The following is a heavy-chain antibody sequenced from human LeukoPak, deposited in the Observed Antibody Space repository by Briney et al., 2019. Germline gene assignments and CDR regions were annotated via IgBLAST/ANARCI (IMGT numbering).Heavy chain of an antibody. J-gene: IGHJ4*02. Sequence: GSLRLSCAASEFTFSNYGMNWVRQAPGKGLEWIGSIHYGGTTHYNPSLQSRVTISADTSKNQFALDLRSVTAADTAVYYCTRDIGDFVSDFWGQGTLVTVSS. CDR2: IHYGGTT. V-gene: IGHV4-59*05. CDR1: EFTFSNYG. CDR3: TRDIGDFVSDF. D-gene: IGHD2-21*02.